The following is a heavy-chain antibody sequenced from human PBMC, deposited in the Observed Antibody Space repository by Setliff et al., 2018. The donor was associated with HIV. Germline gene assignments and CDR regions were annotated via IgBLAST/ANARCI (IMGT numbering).Heavy chain of an antibody. D-gene: IGHD3-22*01. CDR1: GDSISSDFY. V-gene: IGHV4-38-2*02. CDR3: ASRIYYYDSNNFLREEGFDP. J-gene: IGHJ5*02. CDR2: IYHSGNT. Sequence: SETLSLTCTVSGDSISSDFYWGWIRQPPGKGLEWIGSIYHSGNTYYNPSLKSRVTISIDTSKNQFSLNLTSVTAADTAVYYCASRIYYYDSNNFLREEGFDPWGQGTLVTVSS.